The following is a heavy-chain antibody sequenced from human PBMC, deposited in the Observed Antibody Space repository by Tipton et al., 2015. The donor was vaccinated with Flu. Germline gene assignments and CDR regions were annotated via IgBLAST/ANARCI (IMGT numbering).Heavy chain of an antibody. J-gene: IGHJ5*02. Sequence: TLSLTCTVSGGSISSYYWSWIRQPPGKGLEWIGEINHSGSTNYNPSLKSRVTISVDTSKNQFSLKLSSVTAADTAVYYCARGVEVVTASTGFDPWGQGTLVTVSS. V-gene: IGHV4-34*01. D-gene: IGHD2-21*02. CDR2: INHSGST. CDR3: ARGVEVVTASTGFDP. CDR1: GGSISSYY.